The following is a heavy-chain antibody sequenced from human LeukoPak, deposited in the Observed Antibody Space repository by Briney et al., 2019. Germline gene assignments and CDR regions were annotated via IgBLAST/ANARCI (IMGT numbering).Heavy chain of an antibody. J-gene: IGHJ4*02. CDR2: IYPGDSDT. V-gene: IGHV5-51*01. CDR1: GYSFTSYW. Sequence: GESLKISCKGSGYSFTSYWIGWVRQMPGKGLEWMGIIYPGDSDTRYGPSFQGQVTISADKSISTAYLQWSSLKASDTAMYYCARPRRTAMVQFDYWGQGTLVTVSS. D-gene: IGHD5-18*01. CDR3: ARPRRTAMVQFDY.